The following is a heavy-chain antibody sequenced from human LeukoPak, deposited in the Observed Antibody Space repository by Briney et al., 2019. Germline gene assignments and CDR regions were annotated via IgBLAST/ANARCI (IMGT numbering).Heavy chain of an antibody. CDR1: GGSISSYY. D-gene: IGHD6-13*01. Sequence: SETLSLTCTVSGGSISSYYWSWIRQPPGKGLEWIGYIYYSGSTNYNPSLKSRVTISVDTSKNQLSLKLSSVTAADTAVYYCARAPYSSSWSVTWFDPWGQGTLVTASS. CDR3: ARAPYSSSWSVTWFDP. V-gene: IGHV4-59*01. CDR2: IYYSGST. J-gene: IGHJ5*02.